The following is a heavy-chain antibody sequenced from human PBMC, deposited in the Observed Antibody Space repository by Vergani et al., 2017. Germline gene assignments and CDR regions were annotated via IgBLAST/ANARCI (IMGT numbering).Heavy chain of an antibody. D-gene: IGHD2-2*02. Sequence: QVQLQQWGAGLLKPSETLSLTCAVYGGSFSGYYWSWIRQPPGKGLEWIGEINHSGSTNYNPSLKSRVTISVDTSKNQFSLKLSSVTAADTAVYYCARGRDCSSTSCYTTNYYYMDVWGKGTTVTVSS. CDR3: ARGRDCSSTSCYTTNYYYMDV. V-gene: IGHV4-34*01. J-gene: IGHJ6*03. CDR1: GGSFSGYY. CDR2: INHSGST.